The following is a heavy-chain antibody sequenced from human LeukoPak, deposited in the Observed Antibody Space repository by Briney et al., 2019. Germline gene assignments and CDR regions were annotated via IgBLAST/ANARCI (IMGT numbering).Heavy chain of an antibody. CDR2: INPNSGGT. CDR1: GYTFTGYY. CDR3: ARGGYDFWSGYYTGIARRELNY. D-gene: IGHD3-3*01. Sequence: ASVKVSCKASGYTFTGYYMHWVRQAPGQGLEWMGWINPNSGGTNYAQKFQGRVTMTRDTSISTAYMELSRLRSDDTAVYYCARGGYDFWSGYYTGIARRELNYWGQGTLVTVSS. V-gene: IGHV1-2*02. J-gene: IGHJ4*02.